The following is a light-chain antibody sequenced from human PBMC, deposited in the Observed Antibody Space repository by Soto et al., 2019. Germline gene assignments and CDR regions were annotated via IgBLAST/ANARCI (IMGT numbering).Light chain of an antibody. CDR3: QQSYSTPWT. CDR2: AAS. CDR1: QSISSY. V-gene: IGKV1-39*01. Sequence: DIQMTQSPPSLSASVGDRVTITCRASQSISSYLNWYQQKPGKAPKLLIYAASSLQSGVPSRFSGSGSGTDITLTISSLQPEDFATYYCQQSYSTPWTFGQGTKVDIK. J-gene: IGKJ1*01.